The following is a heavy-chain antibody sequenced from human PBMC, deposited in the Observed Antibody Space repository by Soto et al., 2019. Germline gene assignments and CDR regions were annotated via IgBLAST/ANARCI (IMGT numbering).Heavy chain of an antibody. D-gene: IGHD3-22*01. CDR3: ARDLREAYDSSGYYGAFNS. V-gene: IGHV3-21*01. Sequence: LRLSCEASGFTFSSYNMNWVRQAPGKGLEWVSSISGSTSYIYYADSVKGRFTVSRDNPKNSLFLQMNSLRAEDTAVYYCARDLREAYDSSGYYGAFNSWGQGTLVTVSS. CDR2: ISGSTSYI. CDR1: GFTFSSYN. J-gene: IGHJ4*02.